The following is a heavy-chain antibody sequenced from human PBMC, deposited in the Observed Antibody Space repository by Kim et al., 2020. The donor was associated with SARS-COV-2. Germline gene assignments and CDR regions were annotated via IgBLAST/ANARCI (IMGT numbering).Heavy chain of an antibody. D-gene: IGHD2-8*01. CDR3: ARRSGFNDVCYES. V-gene: IGHV4-39*01. CDR2: IYYSGTT. CDR1: GGSISSSIYY. Sequence: SETLSLTCTVSGGSISSSIYYWDWIRQPPGEGLEWIGSIYYSGTTYYNPSLKSRVTISLDMSKNQFSLKVTSVTAADTAVYYCARRSGFNDVCYESRGQ. J-gene: IGHJ3*01.